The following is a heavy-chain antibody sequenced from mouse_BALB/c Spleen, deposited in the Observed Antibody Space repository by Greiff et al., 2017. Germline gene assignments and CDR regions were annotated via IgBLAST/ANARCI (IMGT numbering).Heavy chain of an antibody. D-gene: IGHD2-1*01. Sequence: VQLQQSGPGLVAPSQSLSITCTVSGFSLTGYGVNWVRQPPGKGLEWLGMIWGDGSTDYNSALQSRLSISNDNSKSQVFLKLNSLQTDDTARYYCDRRGDGNYVWFAYWGQGTLVTVSA. CDR1: GFSLTGYG. J-gene: IGHJ3*01. V-gene: IGHV2-6-7*01. CDR2: IWGDGST. CDR3: DRRGDGNYVWFAY.